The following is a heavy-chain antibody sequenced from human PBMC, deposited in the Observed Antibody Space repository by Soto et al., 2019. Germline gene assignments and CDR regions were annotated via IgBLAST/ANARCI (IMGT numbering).Heavy chain of an antibody. V-gene: IGHV4-59*01. CDR2: IYYSGST. J-gene: IGHJ4*02. D-gene: IGHD2-15*01. CDR3: ARDPGGYGGND. CDR1: GGSISSYY. Sequence: QVQLQESGPGLVKPSETLSLTCTVSGGSISSYYWSWIRQPPGKGLEWIGYIYYSGSTNYNPSLKSRVTISVDTSKNQFSLKLSSVTAADTAVYYCARDPGGYGGNDWGQGTLVTVCS.